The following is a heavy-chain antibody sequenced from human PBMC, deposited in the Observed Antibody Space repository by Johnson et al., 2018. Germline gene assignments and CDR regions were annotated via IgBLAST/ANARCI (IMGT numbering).Heavy chain of an antibody. CDR3: AKDSSYDSTGNYRRDV. Sequence: QLVESGGGVVQAGRSLRLSCAASGFTFDDYAMHWVRQAPGKGLEWVTGISWNNGTIGYADSVKGRFTNSRESAKKSLYLKMKSLRAEETALYYCAKDSSYDSTGNYRRDVWGQGTTVTVSS. D-gene: IGHD3-22*01. J-gene: IGHJ6*02. V-gene: IGHV3-9*01. CDR2: ISWNNGTI. CDR1: GFTFDDYA.